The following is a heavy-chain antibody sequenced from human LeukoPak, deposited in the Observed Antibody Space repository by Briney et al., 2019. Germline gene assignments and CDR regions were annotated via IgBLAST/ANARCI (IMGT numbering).Heavy chain of an antibody. V-gene: IGHV1-69*01. D-gene: IGHD3-22*01. Sequence: SVKVSCTASGGTFSSYAISRVRQAPGQGLEWMGGIIPIFGTANYAQKFQGRVTITADESTSTAYMELSSLRSEDTAVYYCARGRTVSPYYYDSSGYLYFDYWGGGPLVSVSS. J-gene: IGHJ4*02. CDR2: IIPIFGTA. CDR1: GGTFSSYA. CDR3: ARGRTVSPYYYDSSGYLYFDY.